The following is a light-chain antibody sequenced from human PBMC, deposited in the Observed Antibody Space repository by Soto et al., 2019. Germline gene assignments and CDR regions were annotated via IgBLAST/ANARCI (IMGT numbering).Light chain of an antibody. CDR2: DAS. CDR1: QSISGW. Sequence: DIDVTHSPSTLSSSVLYIFSITCRASQSISGWLSWYQQKPGKATKLMIYDASSLESGLPSRFSGSGSGTEFTLTISRLQHDDFATYYCQQNNTYRTFGQGTKVDIK. J-gene: IGKJ1*01. V-gene: IGKV1-5*01. CDR3: QQNNTYRT.